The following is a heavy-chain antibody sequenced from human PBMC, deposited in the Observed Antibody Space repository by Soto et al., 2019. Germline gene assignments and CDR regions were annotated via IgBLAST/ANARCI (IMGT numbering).Heavy chain of an antibody. D-gene: IGHD2-2*01. J-gene: IGHJ6*02. CDR1: GYTFTGYY. Sequence: ASVKVSCKASGYTFTGYYVHWVREAPGQGLEWMGWINPQTGGTSYAQKFQGRVTLSRDTSINTAYLELSRLRFDDAAVYFCARERYQVISDGMDVWGQGTTVTVSS. CDR3: ARERYQVISDGMDV. V-gene: IGHV1-2*02. CDR2: INPQTGGT.